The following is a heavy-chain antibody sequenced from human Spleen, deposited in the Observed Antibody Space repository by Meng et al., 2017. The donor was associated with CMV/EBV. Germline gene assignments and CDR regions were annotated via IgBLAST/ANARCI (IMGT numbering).Heavy chain of an antibody. CDR1: GFTFSSYS. V-gene: IGHV3-21*01. CDR2: ISSSSSYI. Sequence: GGSLRLSCAASGFTFSSYSMNWVRQAPGKGLEWVSSISSSSSYIYYADSVKGRFTISRDNSKSTLFLQMNSLRAEDTAVYYCARGRPTGPLGGVIRGPFDYWGQGTLVTVSS. J-gene: IGHJ4*02. D-gene: IGHD3-16*02. CDR3: ARGRPTGPLGGVIRGPFDY.